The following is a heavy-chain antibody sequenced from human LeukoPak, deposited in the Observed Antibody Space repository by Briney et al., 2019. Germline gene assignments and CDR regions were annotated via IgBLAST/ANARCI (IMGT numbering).Heavy chain of an antibody. Sequence: GGSLRLSCAASGFTFSSYWMNWARQAPGKGLEWVASINHNGNVNYYVDSVKGRFTISRDNAKNSLYLQMSNLRAEDTAVYFCARDERWGQGTLVAVSS. CDR1: GFTFSSYW. CDR2: INHNGNVN. J-gene: IGHJ4*02. CDR3: ARDER. V-gene: IGHV3-7*03.